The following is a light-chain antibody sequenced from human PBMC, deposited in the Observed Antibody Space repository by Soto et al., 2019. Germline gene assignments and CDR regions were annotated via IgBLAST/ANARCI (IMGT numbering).Light chain of an antibody. CDR3: QTYDGSLSGSV. Sequence: QSVLTQPPSVSGAPGQRVTISCTGSSSNIGAGYDVHWYQQLPGTAPKLLIYGNSNRPSGVPDRFSGSKSGTSATLAIAGFQAEEGADYYFQTYDGSLSGSVFGGGTKRPAL. V-gene: IGLV1-40*01. CDR2: GNS. CDR1: SSNIGAGYD. J-gene: IGLJ2*01.